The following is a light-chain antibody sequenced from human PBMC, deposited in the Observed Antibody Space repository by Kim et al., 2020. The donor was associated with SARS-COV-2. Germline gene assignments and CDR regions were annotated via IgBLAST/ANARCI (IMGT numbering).Light chain of an antibody. J-gene: IGLJ3*02. V-gene: IGLV2-23*02. CDR3: CSYAGSRTRV. CDR1: SSDVGNYDL. CDR2: EVN. Sequence: QSALTQPASVSGSPGQSITISCTGSSSDVGNYDLVSWYQQHPGKAPKLMIYEVNKWPSGVSNRFSGSKSGNTASLTISGLQAEDEADYYCCSYAGSRTRVFGGGTQLTVL.